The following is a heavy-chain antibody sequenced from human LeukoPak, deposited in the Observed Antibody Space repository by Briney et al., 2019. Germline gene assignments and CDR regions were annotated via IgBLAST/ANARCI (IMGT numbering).Heavy chain of an antibody. D-gene: IGHD3-3*01. V-gene: IGHV3-7*01. CDR2: IRQDGGEK. CDR1: GFTFSSYE. CDR3: ASAYASYDFWSGYENFDF. J-gene: IGHJ4*02. Sequence: PGGSLRLSCAASGFTFSSYEMNWVRQAPGKGLEWVASIRQDGGEKKYVDSVKGRFTISRDLAQNSLFLQMNSLRAEDTAVYYCASAYASYDFWSGYENFDFWGQGTLVTVSS.